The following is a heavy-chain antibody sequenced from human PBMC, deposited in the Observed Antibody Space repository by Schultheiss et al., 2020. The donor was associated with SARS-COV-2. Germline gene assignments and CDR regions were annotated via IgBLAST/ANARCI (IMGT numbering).Heavy chain of an antibody. J-gene: IGHJ2*01. CDR2: INPNSGGT. CDR3: ARLAVPAAIDPSPWYFDL. D-gene: IGHD2-2*01. CDR1: GYTFTGYY. V-gene: IGHV1-2*06. Sequence: ASVKVSCKASGYTFTGYYMHWVRQAPGQGLEWMGRINPNSGGTNYAQKFQGRVTMTRDKSISTAYLQWSSLKASDTAMYYCARLAVPAAIDPSPWYFDLWGRGTLVTVSS.